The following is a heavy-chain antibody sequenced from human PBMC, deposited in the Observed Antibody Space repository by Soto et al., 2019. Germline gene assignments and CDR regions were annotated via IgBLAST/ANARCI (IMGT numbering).Heavy chain of an antibody. V-gene: IGHV5-51*01. CDR1: GYSFTSYW. CDR3: ARLLYDFWSGTGSTLPNWFDP. Sequence: PGESLKISCKGSGYSFTSYWIGWVRQMPGKGLEWMGIIYPGDSDTRYSPSFQGQVTISADKSISTAYLQWSSLKASDTAMYYCARLLYDFWSGTGSTLPNWFDPWGQGTLVTVSS. CDR2: IYPGDSDT. D-gene: IGHD3-3*01. J-gene: IGHJ5*02.